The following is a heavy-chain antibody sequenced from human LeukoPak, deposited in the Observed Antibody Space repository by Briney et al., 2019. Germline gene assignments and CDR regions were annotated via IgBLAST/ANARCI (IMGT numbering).Heavy chain of an antibody. CDR2: IIPIFGTA. Sequence: SVKVSCKASGGTFSNYAISWVRQAPGQGLEWMGAIIPIFGTANYAQKFQGRVTITADESTSTAYMELSSLRSEDTAVDYCARILSSSWYEYFHHWGQGTLVTVSS. CDR3: ARILSSSWYEYFHH. D-gene: IGHD6-19*01. V-gene: IGHV1-69*01. J-gene: IGHJ1*01. CDR1: GGTFSNYA.